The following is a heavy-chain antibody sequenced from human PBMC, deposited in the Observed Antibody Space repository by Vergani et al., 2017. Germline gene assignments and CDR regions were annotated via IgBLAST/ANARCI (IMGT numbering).Heavy chain of an antibody. V-gene: IGHV3-48*01. CDR1: GFTFSSYS. Sequence: EVQLVESGGGLVQPGGSLRLSCAASGFTFSSYSMNWVRQAPGKGLEWFSYISSSSSTIYYADSVKGRFTISRDNSKNTLYLQMNSLRAEDTAVYYCAKEDILTGLFDYWGQGTLVTVSS. J-gene: IGHJ4*02. D-gene: IGHD3-9*01. CDR2: ISSSSSTI. CDR3: AKEDILTGLFDY.